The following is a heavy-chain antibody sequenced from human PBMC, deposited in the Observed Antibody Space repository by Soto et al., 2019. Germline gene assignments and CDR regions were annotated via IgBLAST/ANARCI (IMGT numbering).Heavy chain of an antibody. D-gene: IGHD5-12*01. CDR3: ARDIVATISQYYYGMDV. CDR1: GYTFTSYA. V-gene: IGHV1-3*01. CDR2: INAGNGNT. J-gene: IGHJ6*02. Sequence: GASVKVSCKASGYTFTSYAMHWVRQAPGQRLEWMGWINAGNGNTKYSQKFQGRVTITRDTSASTAYMELSSLRSEDTAVYYCARDIVATISQYYYGMDVWGQGATVTVSS.